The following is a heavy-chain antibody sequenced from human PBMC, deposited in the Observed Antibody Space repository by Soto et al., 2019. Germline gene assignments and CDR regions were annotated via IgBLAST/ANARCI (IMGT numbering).Heavy chain of an antibody. Sequence: QVHLQESGPGLVRPSGTLSLTCAVSGASIISTTSHNWWTWVRQPPGKGLEWIGEIYHTGSTNYNPSLQSRLPMSVDKSKNQCSLKLTSVTAADTAVYYCARMVGATLVDFWGQGTLVTVSS. V-gene: IGHV4-4*02. J-gene: IGHJ4*02. D-gene: IGHD1-26*01. CDR3: ARMVGATLVDF. CDR1: GASIISTTSHNW. CDR2: IYHTGST.